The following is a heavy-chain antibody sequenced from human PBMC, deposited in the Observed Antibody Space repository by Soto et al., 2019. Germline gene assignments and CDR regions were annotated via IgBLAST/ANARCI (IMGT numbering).Heavy chain of an antibody. CDR3: ARHRSLSATYFDY. D-gene: IGHD2-15*01. J-gene: IGHJ4*02. V-gene: IGHV4-39*01. Sequence: SETLSLTCTVSGGSISSSSYYWGWIRQPPGKGLEWIGSIYYSGSTYYNPSLKSRVTISVDTSKNQFSLKLSFVTAADTAVYYCARHRSLSATYFDYWGQGTLVTVSS. CDR1: GGSISSSSYY. CDR2: IYYSGST.